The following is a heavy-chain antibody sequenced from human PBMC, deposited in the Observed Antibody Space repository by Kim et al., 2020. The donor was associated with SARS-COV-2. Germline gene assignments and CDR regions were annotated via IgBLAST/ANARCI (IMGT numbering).Heavy chain of an antibody. V-gene: IGHV3-9*01. D-gene: IGHD5-18*01. Sequence: GGSLRLSCAASGFTFDDYAMHWVRQAPGKGLEWVSGVSWNSGSIDYADSVKGRFTISRDNAKNSLYLQMNSLRPEDTALYYCAKDIGDIAMDKRHAFDIWGQGTMVTVSS. CDR3: AKDIGDIAMDKRHAFDI. CDR1: GFTFDDYA. CDR2: VSWNSGSI. J-gene: IGHJ3*02.